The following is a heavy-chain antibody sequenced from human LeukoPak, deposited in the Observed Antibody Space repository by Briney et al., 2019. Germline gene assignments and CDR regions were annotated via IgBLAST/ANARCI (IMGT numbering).Heavy chain of an antibody. Sequence: ASVKVSCKVSGYTLTELSMHWVRQAPGKGLEWMGGFDPEDGETSYAQKFQGRVTMTEDTSTDTAYMELSSLRSEDTAVYYCATGKYNRQSLDAFDIWGQGTMVTVSS. CDR3: ATGKYNRQSLDAFDI. V-gene: IGHV1-24*01. CDR2: FDPEDGET. D-gene: IGHD1-1*01. J-gene: IGHJ3*02. CDR1: GYTLTELS.